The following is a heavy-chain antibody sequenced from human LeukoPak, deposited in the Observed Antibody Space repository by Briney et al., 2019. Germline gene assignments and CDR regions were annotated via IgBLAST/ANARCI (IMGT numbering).Heavy chain of an antibody. CDR1: GGSITSGTYY. CDR2: MYYSGSP. D-gene: IGHD4-11*01. V-gene: IGHV4-39*01. J-gene: IGHJ4*02. Sequence: SETLSLTCTVSGGSITSGTYYWGWIRQPPGKGLEWIGNMYYSGSPYHNPSLKSRVTISVDTSKNQFSLKLNSVTASDTTVYYCVRSTTVTTWFDYWGQGTLVTVSS. CDR3: VRSTTVTTWFDY.